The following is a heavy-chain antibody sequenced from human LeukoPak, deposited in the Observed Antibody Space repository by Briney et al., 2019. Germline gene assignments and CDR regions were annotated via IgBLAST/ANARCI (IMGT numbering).Heavy chain of an antibody. CDR3: AKQMAMIVGYGMDV. J-gene: IGHJ6*02. CDR1: GFTFSSYA. D-gene: IGHD3-22*01. V-gene: IGHV3-23*01. CDR2: ISGSGGST. Sequence: PGASLRPSCAASGFTFSSYAMSWVRQAPGKGLEWVSAISGSGGSTYYADSVKGRFTISRDNSKNTLYLQMNSLRAEDTAVYYCAKQMAMIVGYGMDVWGQGTTVTVSS.